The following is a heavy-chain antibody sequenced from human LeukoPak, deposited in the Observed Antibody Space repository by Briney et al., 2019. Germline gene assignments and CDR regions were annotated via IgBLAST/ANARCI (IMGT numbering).Heavy chain of an antibody. CDR2: IDGSGTIP. Sequence: GGSLRLSCAVSGFTFHSYTVNWVRQAPGKGLEWLSFIDGSGTIPYYADFVRGRFTISINDAKTSLYLHMTSLRAEDTAVYYCVRDYNWAFDVWGQGTMVAVSS. V-gene: IGHV3-48*01. CDR3: VRDYNWAFDV. J-gene: IGHJ3*01. CDR1: GFTFHSYT. D-gene: IGHD1-20*01.